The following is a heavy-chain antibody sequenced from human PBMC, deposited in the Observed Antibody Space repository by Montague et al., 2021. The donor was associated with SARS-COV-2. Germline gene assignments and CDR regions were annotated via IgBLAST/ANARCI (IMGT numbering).Heavy chain of an antibody. J-gene: IGHJ6*02. CDR2: ISYDGGNK. D-gene: IGHD2/OR15-2a*01. V-gene: IGHV3-30-3*01. CDR3: ARVLGGYYGMDV. CDR1: GFTFSTYG. Sequence: SLSLSCAASGFTFSTYGMHWVRQAPGKGLEWVALISYDGGNKYYADSVKGRFTISRDKSKSTLYLQMNSLRAEDTAVYYCARVLGGYYGMDVWGQGTTVTVSS.